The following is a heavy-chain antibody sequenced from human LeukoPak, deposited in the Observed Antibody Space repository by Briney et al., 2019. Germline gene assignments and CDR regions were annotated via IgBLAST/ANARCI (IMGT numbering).Heavy chain of an antibody. CDR1: GYTFTSYD. J-gene: IGHJ4*02. V-gene: IGHV1-8*01. CDR3: ARGRALFDY. CDR2: MNPNSGNT. Sequence: ASVTVSCKASGYTFTSYDINWLRQATGQGLEWVGWMNPNSGNTGYAQKFQGRVTMTRNTSISTAYMEPSSLRSEDTAVYDCARGRALFDYWGQGTLVTVSS.